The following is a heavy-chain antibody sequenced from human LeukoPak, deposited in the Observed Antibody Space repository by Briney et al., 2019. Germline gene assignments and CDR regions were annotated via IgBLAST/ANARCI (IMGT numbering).Heavy chain of an antibody. D-gene: IGHD2-21*02. V-gene: IGHV1-69*05. J-gene: IGHJ5*02. CDR2: IIPIFGTA. Sequence: SVKVSCKASGGTFSSYAISWVRQAPGQGLEWMGGIIPIFGTANYAQKFQGRVTITTDESTSTAYMELSSLRSEDTAVYYCARAPTWDDSKAYCGGDCYYNWFDPWGQGSLVTVSS. CDR1: GGTFSSYA. CDR3: ARAPTWDDSKAYCGGDCYYNWFDP.